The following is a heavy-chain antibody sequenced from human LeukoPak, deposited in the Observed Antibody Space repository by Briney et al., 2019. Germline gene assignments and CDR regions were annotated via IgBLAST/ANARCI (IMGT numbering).Heavy chain of an antibody. CDR3: ARGSDYDFWY. CDR1: GGSISSYY. D-gene: IGHD3-3*01. CDR2: IYYSGST. Sequence: PSETLSLTCTVSGGSISSYYWSWIRQPPGKGLEWIGYIYYSGSTNYNPSLKSRVTISVDTSKNQFSLKLSSVTAADTAVYYCARGSDYDFWYWGQGTLVTVSS. V-gene: IGHV4-59*01. J-gene: IGHJ4*02.